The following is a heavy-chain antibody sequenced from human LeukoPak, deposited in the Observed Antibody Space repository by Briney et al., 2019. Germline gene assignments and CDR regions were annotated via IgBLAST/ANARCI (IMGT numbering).Heavy chain of an antibody. CDR3: GRGPTVGSGSSGDFDY. Sequence: SETLSLTCAVYGGSFSGYYWSWIRQPPGKGLEWIGEINHSGSTNYNPSLKSRVTISVDTSKNQFSLKLNSVTAAATTVYYCGRGPTVGSGSSGDFDYWGQGTLVTVSS. V-gene: IGHV4-34*01. CDR2: INHSGST. D-gene: IGHD3-10*01. J-gene: IGHJ4*02. CDR1: GGSFSGYY.